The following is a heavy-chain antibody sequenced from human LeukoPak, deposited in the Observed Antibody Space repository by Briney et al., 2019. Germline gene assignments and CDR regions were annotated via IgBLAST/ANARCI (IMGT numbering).Heavy chain of an antibody. CDR2: INPNSGGT. CDR1: GYTFTGYY. D-gene: IGHD2-8*01. J-gene: IGHJ4*02. V-gene: IGHV1-2*02. Sequence: ASVKVSCKASGYTFTGYYIHWVRQAPGQGLEWMGWINPNSGGTNYAQKFQGRVTMTSDTSINTAYMELSRLRSDDTATYYCASLNCNNGVCYNFDYWGQGTLVTVS. CDR3: ASLNCNNGVCYNFDY.